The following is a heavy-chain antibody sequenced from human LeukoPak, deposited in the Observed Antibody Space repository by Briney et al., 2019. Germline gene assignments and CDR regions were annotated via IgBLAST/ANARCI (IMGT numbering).Heavy chain of an antibody. CDR1: GGSFGGYY. D-gene: IGHD2-2*02. CDR2: INDSGRS. J-gene: IGHJ4*02. V-gene: IGHV4-34*01. CDR3: ARGLYCSSTSCYKDY. Sequence: SETLSLTCAVYGGSFGGYYWSWIRQPPGKGLEWIGEINDSGRSNYNPSLRSRVTISVDTSKNQFSLKLSSVTAADTAVYYCARGLYCSSTSCYKDYWGQGTLVTGSS.